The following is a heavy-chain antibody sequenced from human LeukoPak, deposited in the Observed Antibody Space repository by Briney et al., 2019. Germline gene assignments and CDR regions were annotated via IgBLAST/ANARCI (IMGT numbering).Heavy chain of an antibody. D-gene: IGHD3-9*01. CDR2: INPDSGGT. V-gene: IGHV1-2*02. CDR1: GYTFTGYY. Sequence: ASAKVSCKASGYTFTGYYMHWVRQAPGQGLEWMGWINPDSGGTNCAQKFQGRVTLTRDTSISTAYMDLRSLRSDDTAVYYCARDQAATNTQVRFCLDWGQGTLVTVSS. J-gene: IGHJ4*02. CDR3: ARDQAATNTQVRFCLD.